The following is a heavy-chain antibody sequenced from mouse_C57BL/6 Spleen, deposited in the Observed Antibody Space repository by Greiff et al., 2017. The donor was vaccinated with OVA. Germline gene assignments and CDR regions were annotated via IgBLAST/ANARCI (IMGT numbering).Heavy chain of an antibody. V-gene: IGHV14-2*01. CDR1: GFNIKDYY. CDR2: IDPEDGET. Sequence: EVQLQESGAELVKPGASVKLSCTASGFNIKDYYMHWVKQRTEQGLEWIGRIDPEDGETKYAPNFQGKATITADTSSNTAYLQLSSLTSEDTAVYYCARSDSSGYVWFAYWGQGTLVTVSA. CDR3: ARSDSSGYVWFAY. D-gene: IGHD3-2*02. J-gene: IGHJ3*01.